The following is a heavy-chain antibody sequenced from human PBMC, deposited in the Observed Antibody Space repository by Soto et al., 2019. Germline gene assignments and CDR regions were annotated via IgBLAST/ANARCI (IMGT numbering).Heavy chain of an antibody. CDR2: IKQDGSEK. V-gene: IGHV3-7*01. Sequence: GGSLRLSCAASGFTFSSYWMSWVRQAPGKGLEWVANIKQDGSEKYYVDSVKGRFTISRDNAKNSLYLQMNSLRAEDTAVYYCARDYVDIVATIAHFDYWGQGTLVTVSS. CDR3: ARDYVDIVATIAHFDY. D-gene: IGHD5-12*01. J-gene: IGHJ4*02. CDR1: GFTFSSYW.